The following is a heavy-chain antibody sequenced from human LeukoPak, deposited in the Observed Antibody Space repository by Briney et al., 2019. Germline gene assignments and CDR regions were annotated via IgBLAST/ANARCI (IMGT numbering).Heavy chain of an antibody. CDR3: ARWYSSGWAFDY. V-gene: IGHV4-59*08. CDR2: IHYSGST. J-gene: IGHJ4*02. Sequence: SETLSLTCTVSGGTISGYYWNWIRQPPGKGLEWIGYIHYSGSTKYNPSLKSRVTISVDTSKNQFSLKLSSATAADTAVYYCARWYSSGWAFDYWGQGTLVTVSS. D-gene: IGHD6-19*01. CDR1: GGTISGYY.